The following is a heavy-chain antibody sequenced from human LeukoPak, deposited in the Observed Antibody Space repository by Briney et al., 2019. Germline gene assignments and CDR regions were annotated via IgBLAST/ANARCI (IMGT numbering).Heavy chain of an antibody. J-gene: IGHJ4*02. V-gene: IGHV1-24*01. Sequence: ASVKVSCKVSGYTLTELSMHWVRQAPGKGREWMGGFDPEDGETIYAQKFQGRVTMTEDTSTDTAYMELSSLRAEDTAVYYCAKLPGVAAAGDYWGQGTLVTVSS. CDR1: GYTLTELS. CDR3: AKLPGVAAAGDY. CDR2: FDPEDGET. D-gene: IGHD6-13*01.